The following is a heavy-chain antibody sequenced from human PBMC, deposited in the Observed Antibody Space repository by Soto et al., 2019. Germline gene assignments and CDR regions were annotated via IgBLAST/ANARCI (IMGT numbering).Heavy chain of an antibody. CDR2: INPNSGGT. J-gene: IGHJ4*02. V-gene: IGHV1-2*04. CDR1: GYTFTGYY. Sequence: ASVKVSCKASGYTFTGYYIHWVRQAPGQGLVWMGWINPNSGGTNYAQKFQGWVTMTRDTSISTAYMELSRLRSDDTAVYYCARDRESITIFGVAGTSFDYWGQGTLVTVSS. CDR3: ARDRESITIFGVAGTSFDY. D-gene: IGHD3-3*01.